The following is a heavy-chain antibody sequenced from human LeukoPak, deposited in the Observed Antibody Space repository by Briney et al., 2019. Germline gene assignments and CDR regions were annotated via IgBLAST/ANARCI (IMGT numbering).Heavy chain of an antibody. J-gene: IGHJ3*02. Sequence: SETLSLTCAVSGGSISSSNWWSWVRQPPGKGLEWIGEIFHSGSTKYNPSLKSRVSISVDTSKSQFSLRLNSVTAADTAVYYCASSNSGSYNDAFDIWGQGTMVTVSS. CDR2: IFHSGST. V-gene: IGHV4-4*02. D-gene: IGHD1-26*01. CDR1: GGSISSSNW. CDR3: ASSNSGSYNDAFDI.